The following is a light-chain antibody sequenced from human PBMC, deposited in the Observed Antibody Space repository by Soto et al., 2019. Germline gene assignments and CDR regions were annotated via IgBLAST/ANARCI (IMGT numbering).Light chain of an antibody. V-gene: IGKV1-5*01. CDR1: QSISSW. J-gene: IGKJ4*01. Sequence: DIQMTQSPSTLSASVGDRVTITCRASQSISSWLAWYQQKPGKAPKLLIYDASSLESGVPSRFSGSGSGTEFTLTIISLKPDDFATYYCQQYNSYPLTFGGGTKVDIK. CDR2: DAS. CDR3: QQYNSYPLT.